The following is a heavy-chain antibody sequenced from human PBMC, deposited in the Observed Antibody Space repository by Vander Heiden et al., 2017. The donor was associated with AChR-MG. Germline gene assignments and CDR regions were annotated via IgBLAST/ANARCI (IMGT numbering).Heavy chain of an antibody. Sequence: EVQLVQPGAEVKKPGESLKISCKGSGYSFNSDWFAWVRQMPGKGLEWMGIIYPGDSDTRYSPSFQGQVTISADKSISTAYLQWSSLKASDTAMYYCARMGLGDSSSSFYYGMDVWGQGTTVTVSS. CDR3: ARMGLGDSSSSFYYGMDV. J-gene: IGHJ6*02. V-gene: IGHV5-51*01. CDR1: GYSFNSDW. D-gene: IGHD6-6*01. CDR2: IYPGDSDT.